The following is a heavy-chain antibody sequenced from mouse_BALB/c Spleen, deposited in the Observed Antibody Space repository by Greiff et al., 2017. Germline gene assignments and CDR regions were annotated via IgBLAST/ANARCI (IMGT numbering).Heavy chain of an antibody. D-gene: IGHD2-3*01. CDR3: ARDHDGYYWLGAMDY. Sequence: EVQLVESGGGLVKPGGSLKLSCAASGFTFSSYAMSWVRQTPEKRLEWVASISSGGSTYYPDSVKGRFTISRDNARNILYLQMSSLRSEDTAMYYCARDHDGYYWLGAMDYWGQGTSVTVSS. CDR2: ISSGGST. CDR1: GFTFSSYA. V-gene: IGHV5-6-5*01. J-gene: IGHJ4*01.